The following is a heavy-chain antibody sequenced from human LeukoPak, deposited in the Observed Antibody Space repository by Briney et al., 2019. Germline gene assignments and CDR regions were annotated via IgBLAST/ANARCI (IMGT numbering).Heavy chain of an antibody. CDR3: ARDARLHYYFDY. CDR2: FYISGST. Sequence: SETLSLTCTVSGGSISSNYWSWVRQPAGRGLEWIGRFYISGSTKYNPSLKSRVTMSIDTSKNQFSLKLTSVTAADTAVYYCARDARLHYYFDYWGQGTQVTVSS. CDR1: GGSISSNY. J-gene: IGHJ4*02. D-gene: IGHD4-11*01. V-gene: IGHV4-4*07.